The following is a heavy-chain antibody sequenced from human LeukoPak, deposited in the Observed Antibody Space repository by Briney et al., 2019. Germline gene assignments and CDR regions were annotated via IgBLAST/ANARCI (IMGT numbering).Heavy chain of an antibody. J-gene: IGHJ4*02. CDR2: IYHSGST. D-gene: IGHD4-11*01. CDR1: VGSFSGYY. Sequence: SETLSLTCAVYVGSFSGYYWSWIRQPPGKGLEWIGYIYHSGSTYYNPSLKSRVTISVDRSKNQFSLKLSSVTAADTAVYYCARGGGRIPYYSNYVGGQGTLVTVSS. CDR3: ARGGGRIPYYSNYV. V-gene: IGHV4-34*01.